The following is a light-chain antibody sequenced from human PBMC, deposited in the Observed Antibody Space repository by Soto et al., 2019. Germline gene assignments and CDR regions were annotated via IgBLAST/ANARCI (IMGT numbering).Light chain of an antibody. J-gene: IGKJ4*01. Sequence: DIQLTKSPSFLSASVGDRVTITCRASQGISSYLAWYQQQPWKAPKLLIYVASTLQSAVPSRFSGSGSWTEFTLTISSLQPEDFATYYCQQDNSYPLTFGGGTKVEIK. V-gene: IGKV1-9*01. CDR2: VAS. CDR1: QGISSY. CDR3: QQDNSYPLT.